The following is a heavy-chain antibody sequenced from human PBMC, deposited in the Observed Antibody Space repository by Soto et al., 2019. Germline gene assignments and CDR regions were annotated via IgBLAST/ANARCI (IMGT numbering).Heavy chain of an antibody. V-gene: IGHV3-23*01. CDR1: GFTFSSYA. CDR3: AKGRGSTADYYDFQH. CDR2: ISGSGGST. D-gene: IGHD1-26*01. J-gene: IGHJ1*01. Sequence: EVQLLESGGGLVQPGGSLRLSCAASGFTFSSYAMSWVRQAPGKGLEWVSAISGSGGSTYYADSVQGRFNISRDNYKNTLYLQMNSLRAEDTAVYYCAKGRGSTADYYDFQHWGQGTLVTVSS.